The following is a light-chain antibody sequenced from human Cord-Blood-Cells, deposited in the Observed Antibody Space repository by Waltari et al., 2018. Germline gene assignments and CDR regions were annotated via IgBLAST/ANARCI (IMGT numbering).Light chain of an antibody. CDR2: ASS. J-gene: IGKJ4*01. CDR3: QQANSFPLT. CDR1: QGISSW. Sequence: DIQMTQSPSSVSASVGDRVTITCRASQGISSWLAWYQKKPGKAPKVLIYASSSVQSGVPSRFSGSGSGTDFTLTISSLQPEDFATYYCQQANSFPLTFGGGTKVEIK. V-gene: IGKV1D-12*01.